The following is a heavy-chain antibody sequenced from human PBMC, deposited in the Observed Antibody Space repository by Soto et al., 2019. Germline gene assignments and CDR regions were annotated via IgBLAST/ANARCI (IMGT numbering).Heavy chain of an antibody. D-gene: IGHD2-21*01. V-gene: IGHV3-21*01. CDR3: ARDPAGVDSAFFFDS. CDR1: GFTCSYYS. J-gene: IGHJ4*02. Sequence: PGGSLRLSCAASGFTCSYYSMTWVRQSPGRGLEWVSSISSSTTYISYADSGRGRFTISRANAKNSLYLQMRSLRADDTAVYYCARDPAGVDSAFFFDSWGQGTLVTVSS. CDR2: ISSSTTYI.